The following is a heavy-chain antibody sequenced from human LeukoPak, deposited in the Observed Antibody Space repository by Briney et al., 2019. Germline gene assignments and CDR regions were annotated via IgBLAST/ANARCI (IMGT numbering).Heavy chain of an antibody. CDR3: ARTRPNYYYGSGSYYTPFDY. CDR1: GGTFSSYA. Sequence: ASVKVSCNASGGTFSSYAISWVRQAPGQGLEWMGGIIPIFGTANYAQKFQGRVTITADESTSTAYMELSSLRSEDTAVYYCARTRPNYYYGSGSYYTPFDYWGQGTLVTVSS. D-gene: IGHD3-10*01. CDR2: IIPIFGTA. V-gene: IGHV1-69*13. J-gene: IGHJ4*02.